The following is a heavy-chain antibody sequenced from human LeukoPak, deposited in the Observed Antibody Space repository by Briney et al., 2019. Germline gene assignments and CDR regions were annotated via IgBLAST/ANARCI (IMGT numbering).Heavy chain of an antibody. Sequence: SETLSLTCAVYGGSFSGYYWSWIRQPPQKGLEWIGEINHSGSTNYNPSLKSRVTMSLDTSKNQFSLKLTSVTAADTAVYYCATYTAMVTDDAFDIWGQGTMATVSS. D-gene: IGHD5-18*01. CDR2: INHSGST. J-gene: IGHJ3*02. CDR1: GGSFSGYY. V-gene: IGHV4-34*01. CDR3: ATYTAMVTDDAFDI.